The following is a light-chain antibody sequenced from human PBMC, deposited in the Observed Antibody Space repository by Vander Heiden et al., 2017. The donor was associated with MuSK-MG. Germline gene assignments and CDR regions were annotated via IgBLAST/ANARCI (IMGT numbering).Light chain of an antibody. J-gene: IGKJ2*01. Sequence: ILFPPSPGPLSLSPGARPTLSCRASQSVIRSYLGWYQQKPGQAPRLLIYGPSSRATGIPDRFSGSGSGTDFTLTISRVEPEDFAVYFCQQYGSSPYTFGQGTKLEIK. CDR1: QSVIRSY. CDR3: QQYGSSPYT. V-gene: IGKV3-20*01. CDR2: GPS.